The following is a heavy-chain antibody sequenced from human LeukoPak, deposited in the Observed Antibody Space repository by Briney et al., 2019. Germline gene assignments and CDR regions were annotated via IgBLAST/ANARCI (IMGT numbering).Heavy chain of an antibody. V-gene: IGHV3-7*01. Sequence: GGSLRLSCAASGFTLRSYTMNWVRQAPGKGLEWVANIKQDGSEKYYVDSVKGRFTISRDNAKNSLYLQMNSLRAEDTAVYYCARYRHSSGWYVVSWFDPWGQGTLVTVSS. D-gene: IGHD6-19*01. CDR2: IKQDGSEK. CDR1: GFTLRSYT. CDR3: ARYRHSSGWYVVSWFDP. J-gene: IGHJ5*02.